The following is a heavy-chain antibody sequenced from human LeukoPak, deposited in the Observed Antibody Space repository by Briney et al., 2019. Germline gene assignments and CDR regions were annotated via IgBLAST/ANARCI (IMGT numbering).Heavy chain of an antibody. CDR2: IIPIFGTA. CDR1: GGTFSSYA. V-gene: IGHV1-69*05. J-gene: IGHJ6*02. Sequence: GAPVKVSCKASGGTFSSYAISWVRQAPGQGLEWMGGIIPIFGTANYAQKLQGRVTMTTDTSTSTAYMELRSLRSDDTAVYYCARVAWYSYGLAYGMDVWGQGTTVTVSS. D-gene: IGHD5-18*01. CDR3: ARVAWYSYGLAYGMDV.